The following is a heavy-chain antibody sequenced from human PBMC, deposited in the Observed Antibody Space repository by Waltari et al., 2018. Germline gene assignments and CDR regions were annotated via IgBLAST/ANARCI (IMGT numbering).Heavy chain of an antibody. CDR1: GDPISGSYW. J-gene: IGHJ4*02. Sequence: QVQLHESGPGLVKPSGTLSVTCAVPGDPISGSYWWSWVRQPPGKGLEWIGQIHGSGRSNYNPSLESRVTVSMDTSSNHFSLKVTSATAADTAVYYCARDRGRGLYLDSWGQGTLVTVSP. V-gene: IGHV4-4*02. CDR3: ARDRGRGLYLDS. CDR2: IHGSGRS. D-gene: IGHD2-15*01.